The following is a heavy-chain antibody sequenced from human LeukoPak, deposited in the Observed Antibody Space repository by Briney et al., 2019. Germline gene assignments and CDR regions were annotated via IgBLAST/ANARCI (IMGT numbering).Heavy chain of an antibody. V-gene: IGHV1-58*02. CDR3: AAHRGASLHDFWSTRLFDP. Sequence: GASVKVSCKASGFTFHTSAMQWVRQARGQRLEWIGWIVLGSGNTVYSHKFHDRVIITRDMSTSTVYMELDSLGSEDTAVYYCAAHRGASLHDFWSTRLFDPWGQGTLVTVSS. J-gene: IGHJ5*02. D-gene: IGHD3-3*01. CDR2: IVLGSGNT. CDR1: GFTFHTSA.